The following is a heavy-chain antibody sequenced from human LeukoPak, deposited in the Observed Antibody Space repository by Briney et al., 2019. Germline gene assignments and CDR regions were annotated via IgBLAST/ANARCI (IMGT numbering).Heavy chain of an antibody. CDR2: ITAYNNNR. V-gene: IGHV1-18*01. J-gene: IGHJ5*02. CDR3: ARGEGWFDP. Sequence: ASVKVSCKASGGTFSFYAISWLRQAPGQGLEWMGWITAYNNNRNYAQNFQDRLTMTTDTSTSTAYMELRSLRSDDTAVYYCARGEGWFDPWGQGTLVTVSS. CDR1: GGTFSFYA.